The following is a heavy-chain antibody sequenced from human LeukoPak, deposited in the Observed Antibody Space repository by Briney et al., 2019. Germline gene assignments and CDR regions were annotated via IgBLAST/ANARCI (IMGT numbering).Heavy chain of an antibody. V-gene: IGHV1-69*13. CDR3: ARLRGYSYGYNYYGMDV. CDR2: IIPIFGTA. CDR1: GGTFSSYA. J-gene: IGHJ6*04. D-gene: IGHD5-18*01. Sequence: GASVTVSCKASGGTFSSYAISWVRQAPGQGLGWMGGIIPIFGTANYAQKFQGRVTITADESTSTAYMELSSLRSEDTAVYYCARLRGYSYGYNYYGMDVWGKGTTVTVSS.